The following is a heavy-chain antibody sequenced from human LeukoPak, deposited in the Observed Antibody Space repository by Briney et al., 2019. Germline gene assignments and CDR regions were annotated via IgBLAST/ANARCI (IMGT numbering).Heavy chain of an antibody. Sequence: GRSLSLSCAPSGFTFSSNSMNWVRQAHGRGLGWDSSTSSSNYIYYADSVEGRFTISRDNAKNSVYLQMNSLRAEDTAVYYCAREGRGWLPLDYWGQGTLVTVSS. D-gene: IGHD3-9*01. V-gene: IGHV3-21*01. CDR1: GFTFSSNS. CDR3: AREGRGWLPLDY. CDR2: TSSSNYI. J-gene: IGHJ4*02.